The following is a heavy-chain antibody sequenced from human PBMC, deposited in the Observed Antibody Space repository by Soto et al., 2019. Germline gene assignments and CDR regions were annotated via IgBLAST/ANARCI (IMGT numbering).Heavy chain of an antibody. D-gene: IGHD2-21*01. CDR2: INHSEST. J-gene: IGHJ6*03. CDR1: GGSFSGYY. CDR3: ARLPIYYYYYMGV. V-gene: IGHV4-34*01. Sequence: QVQLQQWGTGLLKPSETLSLTCSVHGGSFSGYYWTWIRQSPGKGLEWIGEINHSESTNYNPSLKSRLTISLDTSQNQFSLNVTSVTAADTAVYYCARLPIYYYYYMGVWGKGTTVTVSS.